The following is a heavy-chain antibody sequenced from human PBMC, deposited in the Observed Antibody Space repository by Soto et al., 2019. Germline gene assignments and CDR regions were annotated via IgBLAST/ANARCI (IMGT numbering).Heavy chain of an antibody. J-gene: IGHJ4*02. V-gene: IGHV4-30-2*01. Sequence: SETLSLTCAVSGGSISSDGSSWSWIRQPPGKGLEWIGYIYDSGSSYYNPSLKSRVTIAVDTSKNQFSLKLSSMTAADTAVYYCARRGDWGSDEFDYWGQGTLVTVSS. CDR3: ARRGDWGSDEFDY. CDR2: IYDSGSS. CDR1: GGSISSDGSS. D-gene: IGHD7-27*01.